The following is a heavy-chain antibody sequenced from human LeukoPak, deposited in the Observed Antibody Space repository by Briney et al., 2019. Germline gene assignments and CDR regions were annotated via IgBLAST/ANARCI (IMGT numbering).Heavy chain of an antibody. CDR2: ISSSSSNI. Sequence: GGSLRLSCSASGFNFSSYSMNWVRQAPGKGLEWVSSISSSSSNIYYADSVKGRFTISRDNANNSLSLQMNSLSAEDTAVYYCARDPIGVEDAFDIWGQGTLVTVSS. CDR3: ARDPIGVEDAFDI. J-gene: IGHJ3*02. CDR1: GFNFSSYS. V-gene: IGHV3-21*01. D-gene: IGHD3-3*01.